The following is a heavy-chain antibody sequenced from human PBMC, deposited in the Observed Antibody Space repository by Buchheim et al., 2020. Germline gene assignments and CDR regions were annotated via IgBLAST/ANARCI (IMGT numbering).Heavy chain of an antibody. V-gene: IGHV3-21*01. CDR1: GFTFSSYS. Sequence: EVQLVESGGGLVKPGGSLRLSCAASGFTFSSYSMNWVRQAPGKGLEWVSSISSSSSYIYYADSVKGRFNISRFNAKKSLYLQMNSLRAEDTAVYYCARDSSGYHYYYYYGMDVWGQGTT. J-gene: IGHJ6*02. CDR2: ISSSSSYI. CDR3: ARDSSGYHYYYYYGMDV. D-gene: IGHD3-22*01.